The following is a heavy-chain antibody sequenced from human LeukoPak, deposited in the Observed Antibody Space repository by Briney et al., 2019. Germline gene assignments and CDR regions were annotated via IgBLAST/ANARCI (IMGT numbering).Heavy chain of an antibody. V-gene: IGHV3-23*01. CDR1: GFTFSSYA. CDR2: ISGSGGST. J-gene: IGHJ2*01. CDR3: ARDIGGYRPNWYFDL. D-gene: IGHD5-18*01. Sequence: GGSLRLSCAASGFTFSSYAMSWVRQAPGKGLEWVSAISGSGGSTYYADSVKGRFTISRDNSKNTLYLQMNSLRAEDTAVYYCARDIGGYRPNWYFDLWGRGTLVTVSS.